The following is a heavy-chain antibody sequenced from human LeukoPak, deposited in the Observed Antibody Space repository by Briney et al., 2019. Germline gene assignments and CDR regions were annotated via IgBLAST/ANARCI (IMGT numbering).Heavy chain of an antibody. J-gene: IGHJ4*02. Sequence: GGSLRLSCAASGFTVSSNYMSWVRQAPGKGLEWVSVIYSGGSTYYADSVKGRFTISRDNSKNTLYLQMNSLRAEDTAVYYCARDSILEWLSSWGQGTLVTVSS. CDR2: IYSGGST. V-gene: IGHV3-66*02. D-gene: IGHD3-3*01. CDR1: GFTVSSNY. CDR3: ARDSILEWLSS.